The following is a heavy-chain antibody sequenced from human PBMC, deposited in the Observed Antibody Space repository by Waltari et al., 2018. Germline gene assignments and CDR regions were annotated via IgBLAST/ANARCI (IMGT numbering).Heavy chain of an antibody. CDR2: IFRSGST. J-gene: IGHJ4*02. CDR3: ARATSAEGIFF. V-gene: IGHV4-4*02. D-gene: IGHD3-10*01. Sequence: QVQLHESGPGLVRPSGTLSLTCSVSGGSVRPNNWWSWVRQCPGQGLEWIGEIFRSGSTNYNPSLASRVTMSIDQSKNQFSLSLTSVTAADAAVYFCARATSAEGIFFWGQGILVTVSS. CDR1: GGSVRPNNW.